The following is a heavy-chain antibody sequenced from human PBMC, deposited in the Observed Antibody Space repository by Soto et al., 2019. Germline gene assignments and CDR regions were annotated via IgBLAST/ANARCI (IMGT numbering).Heavy chain of an antibody. CDR2: INPSGGST. V-gene: IGHV1-46*01. CDR3: ARVRPICSGGSCYSNYFDY. J-gene: IGHJ4*02. CDR1: GYTFTSYY. Sequence: QVQLVQSGAEVKKPGASVKVSCKASGYTFTSYYMHWVRQAPGQGLEWMGIINPSGGSTSYAQKFQGRVTMTRDTSTSTVYMELSSLRSEDTAVYYCARVRPICSGGSCYSNYFDYWGQGTLVTVSS. D-gene: IGHD2-15*01.